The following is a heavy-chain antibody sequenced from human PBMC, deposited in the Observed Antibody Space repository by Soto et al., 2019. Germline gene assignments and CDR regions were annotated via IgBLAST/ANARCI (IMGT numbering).Heavy chain of an antibody. Sequence: ASVKVSCKASGYTFTSYDINWVRQATGQGLEWMGWMNPNSGNTGYAQKFQGRVTMTRNTSISTAYMELSSLRSEDTAVYYCARVSTMGDYDFWSGYYFHYYYYYYMDVWGKGTTVTVSS. V-gene: IGHV1-8*01. CDR3: ARVSTMGDYDFWSGYYFHYYYYYYMDV. D-gene: IGHD3-3*01. CDR1: GYTFTSYD. J-gene: IGHJ6*03. CDR2: MNPNSGNT.